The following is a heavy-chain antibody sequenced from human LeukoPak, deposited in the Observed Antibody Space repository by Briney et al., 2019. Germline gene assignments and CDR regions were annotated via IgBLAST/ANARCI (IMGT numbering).Heavy chain of an antibody. CDR3: ARDEVYTGYDFRWFDP. V-gene: IGHV4-38-2*02. J-gene: IGHJ5*02. D-gene: IGHD5-12*01. CDR2: ILHSGDT. Sequence: PSETLSLTCIVSGHSINSTYSWGWIRQPPGKGLEWIGSILHSGDTYSTPSLKSRVSMSRDTSKNHFSLKLSYVTAADTAVYYCARDEVYTGYDFRWFDPWGQGTLVTVSS. CDR1: GHSINSTYS.